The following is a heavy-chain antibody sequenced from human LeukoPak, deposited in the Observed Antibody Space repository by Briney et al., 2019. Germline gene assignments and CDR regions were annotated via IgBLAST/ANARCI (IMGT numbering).Heavy chain of an antibody. CDR3: AGAERYDYVWGSYRRGPFDY. V-gene: IGHV4-34*01. CDR1: GGSFSGYY. CDR2: INHSGST. Sequence: SETLSLTCAVYGGSFSGYYWSWIRQPPGKGLEWIGEINHSGSTNYNPSLKSRVTISVDTSKHQFSLKLSSVTAADTAVYYCAGAERYDYVWGSYRRGPFDYWGQGTLVTVSS. D-gene: IGHD3-16*02. J-gene: IGHJ4*02.